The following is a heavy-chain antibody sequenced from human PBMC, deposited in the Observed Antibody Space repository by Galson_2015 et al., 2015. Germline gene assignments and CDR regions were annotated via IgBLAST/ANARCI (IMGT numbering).Heavy chain of an antibody. D-gene: IGHD3-16*01. Sequence: SLRLSCAASGFTFSSSGMSWVRQAPGKGLEWVSSISGTGVSTFYADSVKGRFTVSRDNSKDTLYLQMNSLRAEDTAVHYCAKRGGDYYFAYWGQGTLVTVSS. CDR3: AKRGGDYYFAY. CDR2: ISGTGVST. CDR1: GFTFSSSG. J-gene: IGHJ4*02. V-gene: IGHV3-23*01.